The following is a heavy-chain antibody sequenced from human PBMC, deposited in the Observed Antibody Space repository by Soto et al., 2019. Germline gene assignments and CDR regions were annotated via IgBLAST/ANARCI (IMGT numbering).Heavy chain of an antibody. Sequence: SETLSLTCTVAAGSISSYYWSWIRQPAGKGLEWIGRIYTSGSTNYNPSLKSRVTMSVDTSKNQFSLKLSSVTAADTAVYYCARGQPLIWFGELSPDYFDYWGQGTLVTVSS. CDR2: IYTSGST. D-gene: IGHD3-10*01. V-gene: IGHV4-4*07. CDR3: ARGQPLIWFGELSPDYFDY. CDR1: AGSISSYY. J-gene: IGHJ4*02.